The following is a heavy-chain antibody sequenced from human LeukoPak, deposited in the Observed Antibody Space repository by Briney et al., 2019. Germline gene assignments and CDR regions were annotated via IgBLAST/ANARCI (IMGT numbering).Heavy chain of an antibody. V-gene: IGHV4-59*01. CDR2: IYYSGST. J-gene: IGHJ5*02. CDR3: ARSPAYCGGDCHSYNWFDP. CDR1: GGSISSYY. Sequence: SETLSLTCTVSGGSISSYYWSWIRQPPGKGLEWIGYIYYSGSTNYNPSLKSRVTISVDTSKNQFSLKLSSVTAADTAVYYCARSPAYCGGDCHSYNWFDPWGQGTLVTVSS. D-gene: IGHD2-21*02.